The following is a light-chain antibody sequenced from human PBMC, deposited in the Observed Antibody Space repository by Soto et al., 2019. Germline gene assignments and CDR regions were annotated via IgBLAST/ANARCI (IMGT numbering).Light chain of an antibody. J-gene: IGLJ3*02. CDR1: NSDVGSHNF. V-gene: IGLV2-23*01. CDR2: EAS. CDR3: CSLTNGATWV. Sequence: QSALTQAASVSGSPGQSITISCTGTNSDVGSHNFVSWYQQYPGKAPKLLIYEASKRPSGLSNRFSGSKSGNTASLTISGLQAEDEADYYCCSLTNGATWVFGGGTKLIVL.